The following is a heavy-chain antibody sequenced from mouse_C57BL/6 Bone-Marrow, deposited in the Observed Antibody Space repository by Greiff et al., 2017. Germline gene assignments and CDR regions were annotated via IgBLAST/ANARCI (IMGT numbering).Heavy chain of an antibody. CDR3: ARSAGDPDY. Sequence: LQESGAELVMPGASVKLSCKASGYTFTSYWMHWVKQRPGQGLEWIGEIDPSDSYTNYNQKFKGKSTLTVDKSSSTAYMQLSSLTSEDAEVYYCARSAGDPDYWGQGTTLTVSS. V-gene: IGHV1-69*01. CDR2: IDPSDSYT. J-gene: IGHJ2*01. CDR1: GYTFTSYW. D-gene: IGHD3-1*01.